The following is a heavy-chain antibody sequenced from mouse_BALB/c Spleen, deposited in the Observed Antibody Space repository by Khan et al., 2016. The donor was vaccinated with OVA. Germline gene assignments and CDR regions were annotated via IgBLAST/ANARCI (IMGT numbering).Heavy chain of an antibody. CDR3: ARATYRYAFAY. D-gene: IGHD2-14*01. V-gene: IGHV3-8*02. Sequence: EVQLQESGPSLVKPSQTLSLTCSVTGDSITSGYWSWIRKFPGNKLEYMGYMIYTGYTYYNPSIKSRISITRHTSKNQYYLQLNSVTTEDTATYYCARATYRYAFAYWGQGTLVTVSA. CDR2: MIYTGYT. CDR1: GDSITSGY. J-gene: IGHJ3*01.